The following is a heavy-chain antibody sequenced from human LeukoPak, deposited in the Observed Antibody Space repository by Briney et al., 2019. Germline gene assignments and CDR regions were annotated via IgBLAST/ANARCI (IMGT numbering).Heavy chain of an antibody. CDR2: INHSGST. J-gene: IGHJ5*02. V-gene: IGHV4-34*01. CDR3: ARAGLGNWSDP. CDR1: GGSFSGYY. Sequence: PSETLSLTCAVYGGSFSGYYWSWIRQPPGKGLEWIGEINHSGSTNYNPSLKSRVTISVDTPKNQFSLKLSSVTAADTAVYYCARAGLGNWSDPWGQGTLVTVSS.